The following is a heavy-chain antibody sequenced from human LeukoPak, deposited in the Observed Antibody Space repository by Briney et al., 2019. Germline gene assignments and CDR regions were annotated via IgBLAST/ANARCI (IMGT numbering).Heavy chain of an antibody. CDR2: INLSGGST. CDR1: GFTFINYY. V-gene: IGHV1-46*01. J-gene: IGHJ4*02. CDR3: ARDLDYGEKSEDY. Sequence: GASVKVSCKASGFTFINYYMHWVRQAPGQGLKWLGIINLSGGSTHYPQKFQDRVTMTRDTSTSTVYMELSSLRSEDTAVYYCARDLDYGEKSEDYWGQGTLVTVSS. D-gene: IGHD4/OR15-4a*01.